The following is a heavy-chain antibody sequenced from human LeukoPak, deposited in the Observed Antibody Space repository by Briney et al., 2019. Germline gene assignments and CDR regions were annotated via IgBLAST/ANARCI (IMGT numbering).Heavy chain of an antibody. D-gene: IGHD3-3*01. Sequence: SETLSLTCIVSGGSISSYYWSWIRPPPGKGLEWIGYIYYSGSTNYNPSLKSRVTISVDTSKNQFSLKLSSVTAADTAVYYCARDGGYYDFWSGSAYYYGMDVWGQGTTVTVSS. CDR2: IYYSGST. J-gene: IGHJ6*02. V-gene: IGHV4-59*01. CDR3: ARDGGYYDFWSGSAYYYGMDV. CDR1: GGSISSYY.